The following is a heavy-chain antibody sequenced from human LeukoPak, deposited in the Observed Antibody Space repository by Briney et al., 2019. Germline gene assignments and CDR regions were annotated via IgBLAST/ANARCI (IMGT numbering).Heavy chain of an antibody. V-gene: IGHV1-18*01. J-gene: IGHJ4*02. CDR2: ISAYNGNT. Sequence: EASVKVSCKASGYTFTSYGISWVRQAPGQGLEWMGWISAYNGNTNYAQKLQGRVTMTTDTSTSTAYMELRSLRSDDTAVYYCASDTPTYYYDSSGYSWFDYWGQGTLVTVSS. CDR1: GYTFTSYG. CDR3: ASDTPTYYYDSSGYSWFDY. D-gene: IGHD3-22*01.